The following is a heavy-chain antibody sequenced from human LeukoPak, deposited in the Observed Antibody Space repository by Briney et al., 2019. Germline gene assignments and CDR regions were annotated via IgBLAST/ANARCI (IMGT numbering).Heavy chain of an antibody. D-gene: IGHD3-22*01. CDR3: ARDWTPYYYDSSGSSGYLDY. CDR1: GGTFSSYA. J-gene: IGHJ4*02. V-gene: IGHV1-69*05. Sequence: GSSVKVSCKASGGTFSSYAISWVRQAPGQGLEWMGRIIPIFGTANYAQKFQGRVTITTDESTSTAYMELSSLRSEDTAVYYCARDWTPYYYDSSGSSGYLDYRGQGTLVTVSS. CDR2: IIPIFGTA.